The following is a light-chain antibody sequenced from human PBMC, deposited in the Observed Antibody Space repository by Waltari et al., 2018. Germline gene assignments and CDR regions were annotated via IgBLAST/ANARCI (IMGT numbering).Light chain of an antibody. CDR1: ALPKKY. CDR2: EDS. J-gene: IGLJ1*01. V-gene: IGLV3-10*01. Sequence: SYELTQPPSVSVSPGQTARITCSGDALPKKYAHWYQQKSGQAPVLVIYEDSKRPSGIPERFSGSSSGTMATLTISGAQVEDEADYYCYSADSSGYHNYVFGTGTKVTVL. CDR3: YSADSSGYHNYV.